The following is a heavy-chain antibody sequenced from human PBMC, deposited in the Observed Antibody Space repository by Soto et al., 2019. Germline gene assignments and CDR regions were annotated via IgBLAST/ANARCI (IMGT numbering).Heavy chain of an antibody. D-gene: IGHD2-2*01. CDR1: RGSISSSSYY. J-gene: IGHJ5*02. Sequence: QLQLQESGPGLVKPSETLSLTCTVSRGSISSSSYYWGWIRQPPGKGLEWIGSIYYSGSAYYNPSLKRRVTISVDTSKNQFSLTLGSVTDADPAVYYCARHSKNRGWFDPWGQGTLVTVSS. CDR2: IYYSGSA. V-gene: IGHV4-39*01. CDR3: ARHSKNRGWFDP.